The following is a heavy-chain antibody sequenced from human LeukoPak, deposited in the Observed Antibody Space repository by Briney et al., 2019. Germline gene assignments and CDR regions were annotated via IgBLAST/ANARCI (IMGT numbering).Heavy chain of an antibody. CDR2: IYPGDSDA. V-gene: IGHV5-51*01. Sequence: GESLKISCKGSGYSFTSHWIAWVRQMPGKGLEWMGIIYPGDSDATYSPSFQGQVTISADKSISTAYLQWSSLKASDTAMYYCARQGSGIAAAGYYFDYWGQGTLVTVSS. CDR3: ARQGSGIAAAGYYFDY. J-gene: IGHJ4*02. D-gene: IGHD6-13*01. CDR1: GYSFTSHW.